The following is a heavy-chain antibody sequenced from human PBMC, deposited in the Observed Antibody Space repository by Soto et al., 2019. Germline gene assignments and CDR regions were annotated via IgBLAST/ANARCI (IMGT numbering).Heavy chain of an antibody. Sequence: SEALSLSWAGSGGSISRNRWWGWVRQPPGKGLEWIGEIFHSGSTHYSPSLKSRVTISVDKSKNHFSLNLTSVTAADTAVYYCARVYSGSYSDSWGQGTLVTVS. V-gene: IGHV4-4*02. CDR3: ARVYSGSYSDS. CDR2: IFHSGST. CDR1: GGSISRNRW. J-gene: IGHJ4*02. D-gene: IGHD1-26*01.